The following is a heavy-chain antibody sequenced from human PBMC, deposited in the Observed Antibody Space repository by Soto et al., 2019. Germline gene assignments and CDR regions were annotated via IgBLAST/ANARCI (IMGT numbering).Heavy chain of an antibody. J-gene: IGHJ6*02. CDR2: ISWNSGSI. CDR1: GFTFDDYA. D-gene: IGHD2-2*01. Sequence: GGSLRLSCAASGFTFDDYAMHWVRQAPGKGLEWVSGISWNSGSIGYADSVKGRFTISRDNAKNSLYLQMNSLRAEDTALYYCAKDMGYQMLGLCCYYGIYVWGQGTTVTVSS. CDR3: AKDMGYQMLGLCCYYGIYV. V-gene: IGHV3-9*01.